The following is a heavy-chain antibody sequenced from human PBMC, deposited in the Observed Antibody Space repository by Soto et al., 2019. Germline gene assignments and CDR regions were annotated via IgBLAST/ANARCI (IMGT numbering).Heavy chain of an antibody. Sequence: SLTCAVYGGSFSGNYGSWIRQPPGKGLEWIGEINHSGSTNYNPSLKSRVTISIDTSKNQFSLKLSSVTAADTAVYYCAIIWSRYYFDYWGQGTMVTVYS. CDR3: AIIWSRYYFDY. J-gene: IGHJ4*02. CDR2: INHSGST. CDR1: GGSFSGNY. V-gene: IGHV4-34*01. D-gene: IGHD3-3*01.